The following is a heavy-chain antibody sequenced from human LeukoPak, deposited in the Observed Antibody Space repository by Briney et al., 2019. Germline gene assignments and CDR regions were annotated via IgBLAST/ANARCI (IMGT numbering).Heavy chain of an antibody. J-gene: IGHJ4*02. CDR1: GDSISSSSSY. V-gene: IGHV4-39*07. CDR2: INHSGST. D-gene: IGHD2-15*01. CDR3: ARGGYCSGGSCYPPLDY. Sequence: KASETLSLTCTVSGDSISSSSSYWGWIRQPPGKGLEWIGEINHSGSTNYNPSLKSRVTISVDTSKNQFSLKLSSVTAADTAVYYCARGGYCSGGSCYPPLDYWGQGTLVTVSS.